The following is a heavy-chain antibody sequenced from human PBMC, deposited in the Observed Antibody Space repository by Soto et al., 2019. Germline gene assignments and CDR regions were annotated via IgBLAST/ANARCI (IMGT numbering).Heavy chain of an antibody. CDR2: INHSGST. Sequence: PSETLSLTCAVYGGSFSGYYWSWIRQPPGKGLEWIGEINHSGSTNYNPSLKSRVTISVDTSTNQFSLKLSSVTAADTAVYYCARELTGTGVVSGGSSWGQGTLVTVSS. J-gene: IGHJ4*02. V-gene: IGHV4-34*01. D-gene: IGHD2-15*01. CDR3: ARELTGTGVVSGGSS. CDR1: GGSFSGYY.